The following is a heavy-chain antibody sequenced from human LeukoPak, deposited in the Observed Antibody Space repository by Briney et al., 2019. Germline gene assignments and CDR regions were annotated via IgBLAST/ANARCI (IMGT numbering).Heavy chain of an antibody. CDR3: ARRYFDY. J-gene: IGHJ4*02. CDR1: SSXX. Sequence: SSXXMHWVRQAXGKGLEWVANIKQDGSEEYYVDSVKGRFTISRDNAKNSLCLQMNSLRAEDTAVYYCARRYFDYWGQGILVTVSS. CDR2: IKQDGSEE. V-gene: IGHV3-7*03.